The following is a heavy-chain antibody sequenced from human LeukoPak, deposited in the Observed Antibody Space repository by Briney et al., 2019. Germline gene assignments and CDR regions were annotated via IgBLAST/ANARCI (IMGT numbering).Heavy chain of an antibody. D-gene: IGHD1-26*01. CDR2: ISGSGGNT. CDR3: ARELSNGSYYWFDP. Sequence: GGSLRLSCVPSRYSPCRYVMSTVCQAPGKGLEWVSAISGSGGNTYYADSAKGRFTIYRDTSENTLYLQMNTLRGDDTAVYYCARELSNGSYYWFDPWGQGTLVTVSS. V-gene: IGHV3-23*01. J-gene: IGHJ5*02. CDR1: RYSPCRYV.